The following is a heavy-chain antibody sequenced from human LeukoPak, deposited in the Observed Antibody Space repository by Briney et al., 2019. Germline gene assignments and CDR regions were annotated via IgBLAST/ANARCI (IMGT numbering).Heavy chain of an antibody. CDR1: GGSFSGYY. Sequence: SETLSLTCAVYGGSFSGYYWSWIRQPPGKGLEWIGEINHSGSTNYNPSLKGRVTISVDTSKNQFSLKLSSVTAADTAVYYCARGRGSSGWYFDYWGQGTLVTVSS. CDR3: ARGRGSSGWYFDY. V-gene: IGHV4-34*01. CDR2: INHSGST. J-gene: IGHJ4*02. D-gene: IGHD6-19*01.